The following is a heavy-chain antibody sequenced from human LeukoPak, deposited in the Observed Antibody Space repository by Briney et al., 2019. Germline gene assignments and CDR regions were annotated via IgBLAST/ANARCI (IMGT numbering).Heavy chain of an antibody. V-gene: IGHV1-2*02. CDR2: INPNSGGT. CDR3: ATARITIGFDY. CDR1: GYTFTGYY. D-gene: IGHD3-3*01. J-gene: IGHJ4*02. Sequence: ASVKVSCKASGYTFTGYYMHLVRQAPGQGLKWMGWINPNSGGTNYAQKFQGRVTMTRNTSISTAYMELSRLRSDDTAVYYCATARITIGFDYWGQGTLVTVSS.